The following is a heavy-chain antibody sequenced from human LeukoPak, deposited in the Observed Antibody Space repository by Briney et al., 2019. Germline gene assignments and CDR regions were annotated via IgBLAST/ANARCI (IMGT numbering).Heavy chain of an antibody. Sequence: SETLSLTCTVSGGSISSYYWSWIRQPPGKGLEWIGNIYYSGSTNYNPSLKSRVTISVDTSKNQFSLKLSSVTAADTAVYYCARDQGDPDDDAFDIWGQGTMVTVSS. CDR3: ARDQGDPDDDAFDI. CDR2: IYYSGST. V-gene: IGHV4-59*01. CDR1: GGSISSYY. J-gene: IGHJ3*02. D-gene: IGHD3-10*01.